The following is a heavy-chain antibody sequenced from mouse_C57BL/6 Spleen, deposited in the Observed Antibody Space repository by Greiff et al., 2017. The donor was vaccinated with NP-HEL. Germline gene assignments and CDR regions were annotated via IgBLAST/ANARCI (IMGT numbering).Heavy chain of an antibody. D-gene: IGHD1-2*01. J-gene: IGHJ2*01. V-gene: IGHV5-4*01. CDR1: GFTFSSYA. Sequence: EVHLVESGGGLVKPGGSLKLSCAASGFTFSSYAMSWVRQTPEKRLEWVATISDGGSYTYYPDNVKGRFTIARDNAKNNLYLQMSHLKSEDTAMYYCARAPGDHYSYFDYWGQGTTLTVSS. CDR2: ISDGGSYT. CDR3: ARAPGDHYSYFDY.